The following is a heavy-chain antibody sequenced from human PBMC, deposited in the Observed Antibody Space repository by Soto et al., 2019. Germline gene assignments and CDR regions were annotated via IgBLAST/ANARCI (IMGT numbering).Heavy chain of an antibody. V-gene: IGHV3-15*05. CDR2: VKSKSEGGTT. CDR1: GFIFRDAW. D-gene: IGHD2-21*01. Sequence: PGGSLRLSCAASGFIFRDAWISWVRQAPGKGLEWIGRVKSKSEGGTTDYTALVKGRFTVSRDDSINTVSLQMDSLKMEDTAVYFCVAGSPFEYWGQGTL. CDR3: VAGSPFEY. J-gene: IGHJ4*02.